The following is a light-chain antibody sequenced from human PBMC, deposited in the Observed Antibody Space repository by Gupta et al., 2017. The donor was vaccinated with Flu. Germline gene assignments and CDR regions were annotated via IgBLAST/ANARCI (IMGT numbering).Light chain of an antibody. CDR2: LVS. Sequence: DVVLTQSPLSLPVALGHTASISCRSSQSLVYSDGNTVLHWFQQRPGQSPRRLIYLVSHRDSGVPDRFSGSGSGTDFTLKISSVEAEDVGVYFCMQGAHWPWAFGQGTKVEIK. J-gene: IGKJ1*01. CDR3: MQGAHWPWA. V-gene: IGKV2-30*01. CDR1: QSLVYSDGNTV.